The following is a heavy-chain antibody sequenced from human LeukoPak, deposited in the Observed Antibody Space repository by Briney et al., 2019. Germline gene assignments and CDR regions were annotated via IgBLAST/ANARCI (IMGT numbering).Heavy chain of an antibody. CDR3: ARAVRDGYNNWFDP. CDR1: GGSIRSYY. V-gene: IGHV4-4*07. J-gene: IGHJ5*02. CDR2: IYTSGST. Sequence: SETLSLTCTVSGGSIRSYYWSWIRQPAGKGLEWIGRIYTSGSTNYNPSLKSRVTMSVDTSKNQFSLKLSSVTAADAAVYYCARAVRDGYNNWFDPWGQGTLVTVSS. D-gene: IGHD5-24*01.